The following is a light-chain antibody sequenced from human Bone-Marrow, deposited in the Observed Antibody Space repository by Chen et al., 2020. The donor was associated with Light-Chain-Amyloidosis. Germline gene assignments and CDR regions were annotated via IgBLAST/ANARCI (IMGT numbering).Light chain of an antibody. J-gene: IGLJ3*02. CDR3: QVWDRSSDRPV. CDR2: DDS. CDR1: NIGSTS. V-gene: IGLV3-21*02. Sequence: SYVLTRPSSVSVAPGQTATIACGGNNIGSTSVHWYQQTPGQAPLLVVYDDSDRPSGIPERLYGSNSGNTATLAIRRVEAGDEADYYCQVWDRSSDRPVFGGGTKLTVL.